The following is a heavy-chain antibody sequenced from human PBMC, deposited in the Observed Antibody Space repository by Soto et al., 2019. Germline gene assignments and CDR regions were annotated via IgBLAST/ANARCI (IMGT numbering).Heavy chain of an antibody. D-gene: IGHD3-9*01. J-gene: IGHJ3*02. Sequence: QVQLQESGPGLLKPSETLSLTCTVSGGSINNYYWSWIRQTPGKGLEWIGYVYYSGTTNYNSNLKSRVTILIDTSLNQFSLKLSSVTAADTAVYYCARHTDDILTGNEALDIWGQGTVVTVSS. CDR1: GGSINNYY. CDR2: VYYSGTT. V-gene: IGHV4-59*08. CDR3: ARHTDDILTGNEALDI.